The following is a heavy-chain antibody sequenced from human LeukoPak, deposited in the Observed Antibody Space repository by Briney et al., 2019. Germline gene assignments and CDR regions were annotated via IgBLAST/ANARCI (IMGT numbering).Heavy chain of an antibody. Sequence: GRSLRLSCAASGFTFSSYGMHWVRQAPGKGLEWVAVIWYDGSNKYYADSVKGRFTISRDNSKNTLYLQMNSLRAEDTAVYYCARGPPLYYYYMDVWGKGTTVTVSS. CDR2: IWYDGSNK. V-gene: IGHV3-33*01. CDR1: GFTFSSYG. CDR3: ARGPPLYYYYMDV. J-gene: IGHJ6*03.